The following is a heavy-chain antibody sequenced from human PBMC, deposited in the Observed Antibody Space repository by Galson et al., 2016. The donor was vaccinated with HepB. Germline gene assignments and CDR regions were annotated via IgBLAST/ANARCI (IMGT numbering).Heavy chain of an antibody. Sequence: SVKVSCKASGYRFTGQYMHWVRQAPGQGLEWMGWINPNSGGTNYAQKFQGRVTMTRDTSISTAYMELGRLRSDDTAVYYCARGPYYDYIWGSYRAFFGYWGQGTLVTVSS. D-gene: IGHD3-16*02. J-gene: IGHJ4*02. CDR2: INPNSGGT. CDR3: ARGPYYDYIWGSYRAFFGY. V-gene: IGHV1-2*02. CDR1: GYRFTGQY.